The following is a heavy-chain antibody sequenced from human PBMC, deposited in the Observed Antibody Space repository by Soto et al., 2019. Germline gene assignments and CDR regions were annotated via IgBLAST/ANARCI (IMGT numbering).Heavy chain of an antibody. J-gene: IGHJ4*02. D-gene: IGHD2-15*01. CDR1: GGSISSSGYY. CDR2: INYSGTT. V-gene: IGHV4-39*01. CDR3: ARLVHAFSNYFDY. Sequence: QLQVQESGPGLVKPSETLSLTCSVSGGSISSSGYYWVWIRQPPGKGLEWIGSINYSGTTYYTSSLKSRLTMPVDTSMNQFSLKLTSVTAADTAVYYCARLVHAFSNYFDYWGQGILVTVSS.